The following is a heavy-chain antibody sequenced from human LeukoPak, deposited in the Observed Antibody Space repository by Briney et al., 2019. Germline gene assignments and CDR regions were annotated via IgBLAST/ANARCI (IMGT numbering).Heavy chain of an antibody. J-gene: IGHJ4*02. D-gene: IGHD6-13*01. Sequence: PVGSLRRSCTASGVTFSDYARSWVRRAPWKGLAGVGFIRSKPYGGTTEYAASVKGRFTISRDDSKIIAYLQMNSLKTEDTALYYCSRNEQLVLNVWGQGTLVTVSS. CDR2: IRSKPYGGTT. V-gene: IGHV3-49*04. CDR1: GVTFSDYA. CDR3: SRNEQLVLNV.